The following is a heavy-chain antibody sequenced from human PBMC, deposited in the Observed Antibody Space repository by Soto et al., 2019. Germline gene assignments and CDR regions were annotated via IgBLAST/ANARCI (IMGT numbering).Heavy chain of an antibody. CDR1: GGSISRYY. CDR3: ARETRYPQYYLDY. V-gene: IGHV4-59*01. Sequence: SETLSLTCTVSGGSISRYYWSWIRQPPGKGLEWIGYIYDSGSTNYNPSLKSRVTISLDTSKKQFSLMLSSVTAADTAVYYCARETRYPQYYLDYWGQGTLVTVSS. D-gene: IGHD1-20*01. J-gene: IGHJ4*02. CDR2: IYDSGST.